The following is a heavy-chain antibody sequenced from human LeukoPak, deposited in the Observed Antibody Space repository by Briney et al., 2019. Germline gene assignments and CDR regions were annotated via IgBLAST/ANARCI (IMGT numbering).Heavy chain of an antibody. D-gene: IGHD6-25*01. CDR3: AREGRGRSLDY. J-gene: IGHJ4*02. Sequence: SETLSLTCAVYGGSFSGYYWSWIRQPPGKGLEWIGEINHSGSTNYNPSLKSRVTIPVDTSKNQFSLKLSSVTAADTAVYYCAREGRGRSLDYWGQGTLVTVSS. V-gene: IGHV4-34*01. CDR1: GGSFSGYY. CDR2: INHSGST.